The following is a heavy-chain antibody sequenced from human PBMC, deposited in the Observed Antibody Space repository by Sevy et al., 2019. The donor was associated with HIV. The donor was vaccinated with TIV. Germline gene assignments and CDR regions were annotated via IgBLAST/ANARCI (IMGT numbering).Heavy chain of an antibody. CDR3: AKSXPSSSTWYRSNYFDY. V-gene: IGHV3-23*01. Sequence: GESLKISCAASXFTFSSYAMSWVRQAPGKGLEWVSAISTGGGSTFYADSVRGRFTVSRDNSKNTLYLQMNSLRAEDTAVYYCAKSXPSSSTWYRSNYFDYWGQGTLVTVSS. CDR1: XFTFSSYA. CDR2: ISTGGGST. J-gene: IGHJ4*02. D-gene: IGHD6-13*01.